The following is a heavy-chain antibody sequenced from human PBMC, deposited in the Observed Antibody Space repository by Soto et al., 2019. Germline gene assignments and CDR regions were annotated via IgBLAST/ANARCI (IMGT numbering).Heavy chain of an antibody. J-gene: IGHJ6*02. CDR3: ARGDRGGSGSPASYYYSGLDV. CDR1: GVTFGSYA. V-gene: IGHV3-23*01. CDR2: VSAGGDMT. D-gene: IGHD3-10*01. Sequence: WGSLRLSCAASGVTFGSYAIIFFRHSPCKWLEWVSSVSAGGDMTYYSDSVKGRFTISRDNSNNALFLQMNSLRAEDTALYYCARGDRGGSGSPASYYYSGLDVWGQGTTVTVS.